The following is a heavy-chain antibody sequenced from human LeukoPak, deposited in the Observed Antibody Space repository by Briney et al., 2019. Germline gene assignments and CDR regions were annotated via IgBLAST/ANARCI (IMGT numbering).Heavy chain of an antibody. CDR3: AKPKLLHAFDF. D-gene: IGHD2-21*02. CDR1: GFTVSSNY. J-gene: IGHJ3*01. V-gene: IGHV3-66*04. CDR2: IYSGGST. Sequence: GGSLRLSCAASGFTVSSNYMSWVRQAPGKGLEWVSVIYSGGSTYYADSVKGRFTISRDNSKNTLYLQMNSLRVDDTAVYYCAKPKLLHAFDFWGQGTMVSVSS.